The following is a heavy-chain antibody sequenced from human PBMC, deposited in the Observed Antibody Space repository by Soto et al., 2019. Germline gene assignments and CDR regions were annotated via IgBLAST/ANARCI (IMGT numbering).Heavy chain of an antibody. D-gene: IGHD3-16*01. CDR1: GFTFSSYA. Sequence: GGSLRLSCAASGFTFSSYAMSWVRQAPGKGLEWVSAISGSGGSTYYADSVKGRFTISRDNSKDTLYLQMNSLRAEDTAVYYCVRDRGAVWGNYPKRAPKFDSWGQGTPVTVSS. CDR3: VRDRGAVWGNYPKRAPKFDS. CDR2: ISGSGGST. V-gene: IGHV3-23*01. J-gene: IGHJ4*02.